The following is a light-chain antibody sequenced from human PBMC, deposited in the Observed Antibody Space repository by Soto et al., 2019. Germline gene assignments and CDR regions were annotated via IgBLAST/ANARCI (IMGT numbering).Light chain of an antibody. CDR2: GAS. CDR1: ETVATN. Sequence: EVVMTQSPATLSVSPGERATLSCRASETVATNLAWYQQKPGQAPRLLISGASTRAAGISDRFRGSGSGTEFTLTIGSLRSEDSAIYYCQQYFEWPPMTFGQGTKVDIK. V-gene: IGKV3-15*01. J-gene: IGKJ1*01. CDR3: QQYFEWPPMT.